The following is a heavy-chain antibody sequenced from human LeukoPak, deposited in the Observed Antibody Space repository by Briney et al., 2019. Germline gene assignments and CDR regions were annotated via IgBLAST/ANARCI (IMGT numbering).Heavy chain of an antibody. Sequence: PGGSLRLSCAASGFTFSTCWMSWVRQAPGKGLEWVANIKQDGTEKYYVDSVKGRFTISRDNAKKSLYLQMNSLRAEDTAVYYCARDRLGAEYDYWGQGTLVSVSS. V-gene: IGHV3-7*01. D-gene: IGHD3-16*01. CDR1: GFTFSTCW. J-gene: IGHJ4*02. CDR2: IKQDGTEK. CDR3: ARDRLGAEYDY.